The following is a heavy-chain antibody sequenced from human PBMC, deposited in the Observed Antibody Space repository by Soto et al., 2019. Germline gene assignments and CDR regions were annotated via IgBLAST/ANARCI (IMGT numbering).Heavy chain of an antibody. CDR3: ANIRGSSSWYYFDY. Sequence: PGGSLRLSCAASGFTFSSYAMSWVRQAPGKGLEWVSAISGSGGSTYYADSVKGRFTISRDNSKNTLYLQMNSLRAEDTAVYYCANIRGSSSWYYFDYWGQGTLVTVSS. V-gene: IGHV3-23*01. D-gene: IGHD6-13*01. J-gene: IGHJ4*02. CDR1: GFTFSSYA. CDR2: ISGSGGST.